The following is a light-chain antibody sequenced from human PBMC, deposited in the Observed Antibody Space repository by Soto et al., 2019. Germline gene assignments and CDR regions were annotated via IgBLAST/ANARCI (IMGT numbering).Light chain of an antibody. CDR2: EGT. CDR1: SSDVVTYNL. Sequence: QPASVSGSPGQSINISCTGTSSDVVTYNLVSWYQQHPGKAPTVLIYEGTKRPSGVSNRFSGSKSGNTASLTISGLQTEDEADYYCYSFAGSTTFSYVFGPGTKVTVL. CDR3: YSFAGSTTFSYV. J-gene: IGLJ1*01. V-gene: IGLV2-23*03.